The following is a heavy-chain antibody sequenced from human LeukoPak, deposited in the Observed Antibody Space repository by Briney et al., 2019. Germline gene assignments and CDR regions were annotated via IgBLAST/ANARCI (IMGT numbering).Heavy chain of an antibody. J-gene: IGHJ4*02. D-gene: IGHD1-26*01. V-gene: IGHV3-23*01. CDR3: AKDAVGAEPYYFDY. CDR2: ISGSGGST. Sequence: TGGSLRLSCAASGFTFSSYAMSWVRQAPGKGLEWVSAISGSGGSTYYADSVKGRFTISRDNSRNSLYLQMNSLRAEDTALYYCAKDAVGAEPYYFDYWGQGTLVTVSS. CDR1: GFTFSSYA.